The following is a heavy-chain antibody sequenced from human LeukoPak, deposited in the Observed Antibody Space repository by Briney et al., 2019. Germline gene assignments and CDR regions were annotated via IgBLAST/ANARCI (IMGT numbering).Heavy chain of an antibody. CDR2: IIPIFGTA. V-gene: IGHV1-69*13. CDR1: GGTFSSYA. Sequence: SVKVSCKASGGTFSSYAISWVRRAPGQGLEWMGGIIPIFGTANYAQKFQGRVTITADESTSTAYMELSSLRSEDTAVYYCARDLAYCGGDCYSDYWGQGTLVTVSS. CDR3: ARDLAYCGGDCYSDY. J-gene: IGHJ4*02. D-gene: IGHD2-21*02.